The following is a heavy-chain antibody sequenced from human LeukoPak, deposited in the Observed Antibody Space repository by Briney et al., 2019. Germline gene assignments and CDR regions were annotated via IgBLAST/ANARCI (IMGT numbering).Heavy chain of an antibody. CDR1: GFTFSSYE. J-gene: IGHJ4*02. Sequence: GGSLRLSCAASGFTFSSYEMNWVRQAPGKGLEWVSYISSSGSTIYYADSVKGRFTISRDNAKNSLYLQMNSLRAEDTAVYYCARGDYYDFYFDYWGQGTLVTVSS. V-gene: IGHV3-48*03. CDR3: ARGDYYDFYFDY. D-gene: IGHD3-22*01. CDR2: ISSSGSTI.